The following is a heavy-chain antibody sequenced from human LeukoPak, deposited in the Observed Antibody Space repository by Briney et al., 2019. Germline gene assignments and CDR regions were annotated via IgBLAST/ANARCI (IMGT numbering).Heavy chain of an antibody. CDR2: INPNSGDT. CDR3: AREQDIGMVSALDY. Sequence: ASVKVSCKASGYTFTAYYMHWVRQAPGQGLEWMGWINPNSGDTNYAQKFQGRVTMTRDTSISTAYMELSRLRSDDTAVYYCAREQDIGMVSALDYWGQGTLVTVSS. CDR1: GYTFTAYY. J-gene: IGHJ4*02. V-gene: IGHV1-2*02. D-gene: IGHD5-18*01.